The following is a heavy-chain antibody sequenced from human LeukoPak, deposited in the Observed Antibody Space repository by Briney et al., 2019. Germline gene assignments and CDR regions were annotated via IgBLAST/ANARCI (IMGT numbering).Heavy chain of an antibody. CDR3: ARGGYSSVWSFDC. CDR2: IYYSGST. CDR1: GSSISSYY. J-gene: IGHJ4*02. D-gene: IGHD6-19*01. Sequence: PSETLSLTCTVSGSSISSYYWSWIRQPPGKGLEWIGYIYYSGSTNYNPSLKSRVTISVDTSKNQFSLKLSSVTAADTAVYYCARGGYSSVWSFDCWGQGTLVTVSS. V-gene: IGHV4-59*01.